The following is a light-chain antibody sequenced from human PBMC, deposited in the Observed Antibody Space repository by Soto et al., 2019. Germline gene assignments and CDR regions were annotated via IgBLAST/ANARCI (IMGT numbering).Light chain of an antibody. CDR2: DAS. CDR1: QTISSW. CDR3: QQYNTYSPRT. J-gene: IGKJ1*01. V-gene: IGKV1-5*01. Sequence: DIQINNSPSTLSGSVGDRVTITCRASQTISSWLAWYQQKPGKAPKVLIYDASSMESGVPSRFSGSGSGTEFTLTISSLQPDDFATYYCQQYNTYSPRTFGQGTKV.